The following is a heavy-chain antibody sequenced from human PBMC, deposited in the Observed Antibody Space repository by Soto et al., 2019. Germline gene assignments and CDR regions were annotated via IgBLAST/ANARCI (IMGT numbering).Heavy chain of an antibody. D-gene: IGHD6-13*01. CDR3: ARDRIAAAGDLYYYYYGMDV. V-gene: IGHV1-69*13. Sequence: SVKVSCKASGGTFSSYAISWVRQAPGQGLEWMGGIIPIFGTANYAQKFQGRVTITADESTSTAYMELSSLRSEDTAVYYCARDRIAAAGDLYYYYYGMDVWGQGTTVTVSS. CDR1: GGTFSSYA. J-gene: IGHJ6*02. CDR2: IIPIFGTA.